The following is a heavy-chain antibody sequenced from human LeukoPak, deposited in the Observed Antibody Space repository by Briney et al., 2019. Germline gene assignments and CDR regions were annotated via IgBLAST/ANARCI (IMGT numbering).Heavy chain of an antibody. CDR3: ARLYRLSSRVMDAFDI. CDR2: IYYSGST. Sequence: RPSETLSLTCTVSGGSISNYYWGWIRQPPGKGLEWIGSIYYSGSTYYNPSLKSRVTISVDTSKNQFSLKLCSVTAADTAVYYCARLYRLSSRVMDAFDIWGQGTMVTASS. D-gene: IGHD6-13*01. V-gene: IGHV4-39*01. J-gene: IGHJ3*02. CDR1: GGSISNYY.